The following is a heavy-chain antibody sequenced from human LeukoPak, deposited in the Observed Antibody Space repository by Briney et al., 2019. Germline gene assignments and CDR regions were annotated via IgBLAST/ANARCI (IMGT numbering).Heavy chain of an antibody. J-gene: IGHJ4*02. Sequence: GGSLRLSCAASGFTFSNAWMSWVRQAPGKGLEWVGRIKSKTDGGTTDYAAPVKGRFTISRDDSKNTLYLQMNSLKTEDTAVYYCAMTYSSSCPDYWGQGTLVTVSS. D-gene: IGHD6-13*01. CDR1: GFTFSNAW. CDR2: IKSKTDGGTT. V-gene: IGHV3-15*01. CDR3: AMTYSSSCPDY.